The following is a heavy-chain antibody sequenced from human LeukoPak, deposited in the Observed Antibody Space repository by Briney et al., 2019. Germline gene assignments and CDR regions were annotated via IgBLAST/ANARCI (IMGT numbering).Heavy chain of an antibody. CDR1: GFTFSSYA. CDR2: ISYDGSNK. D-gene: IGHD1-20*01. Sequence: GGSLRLSCAASGFTFSSYAMHWVRQAPGKGLEWVAVISYDGSNKYYADSVKGRFTISRDNSKNTLYLQMNSLRAEDTAVYYCAGDRIYYWNLFTPNWFDPWGQGTLVTVSS. V-gene: IGHV3-30-3*01. J-gene: IGHJ5*02. CDR3: AGDRIYYWNLFTPNWFDP.